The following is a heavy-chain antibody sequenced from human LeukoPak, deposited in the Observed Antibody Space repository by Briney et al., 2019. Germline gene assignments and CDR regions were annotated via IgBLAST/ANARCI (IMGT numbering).Heavy chain of an antibody. CDR1: GYTFTGYY. J-gene: IGHJ4*02. V-gene: IGHV1-2*06. CDR3: ARDRRVGSGWYGGYGY. CDR2: INPNSGGT. Sequence: ASVKVSCKASGYTFTGYYMHWVRQAPGQGLERMGRINPNSGGTNYAQKFQGRVTMTRDTSISTAYMELSRLRSDDTAVYYCARDRRVGSGWYGGYGYWGQGTLVTVSS. D-gene: IGHD6-19*01.